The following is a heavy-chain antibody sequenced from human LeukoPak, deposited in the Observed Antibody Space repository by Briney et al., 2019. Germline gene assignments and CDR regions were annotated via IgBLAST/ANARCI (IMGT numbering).Heavy chain of an antibody. CDR1: GGSISSGSYY. D-gene: IGHD1-14*01. Sequence: SQTLSLTCTVSGGSISSGSYYWSWIRQPAGKGLEWIGRIYTSGSTNYNPSLKSRVTISVDTSKNQFSLKLSSVTAADTAVYYCARRYSYYYMDVWDKGTTVTVSS. J-gene: IGHJ6*03. CDR3: ARRYSYYYMDV. CDR2: IYTSGST. V-gene: IGHV4-61*02.